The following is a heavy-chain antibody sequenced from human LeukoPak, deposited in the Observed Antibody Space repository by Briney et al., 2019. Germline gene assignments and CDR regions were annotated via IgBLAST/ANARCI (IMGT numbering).Heavy chain of an antibody. J-gene: IGHJ4*02. D-gene: IGHD1-26*01. CDR3: ANKEWELPSV. V-gene: IGHV3-48*02. CDR2: ISSSSSTI. CDR1: GFTFSSYS. Sequence: GGSLRLSCAASGFTFSSYSMIWVREAPGKGLEWVSYISSSSSTIYYADSVKGRFTISRDNAKNSLYLQMNSLRDEDTAVYYCANKEWELPSVWGQGTLVSVSS.